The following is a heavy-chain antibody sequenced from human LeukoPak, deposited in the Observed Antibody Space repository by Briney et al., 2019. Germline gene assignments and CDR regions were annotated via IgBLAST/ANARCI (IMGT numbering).Heavy chain of an antibody. Sequence: HGESLKISCKGSGYSSTSYWIGWVRQMPGKGLEWMGIIYPGDSDTRYSPSFQGQVTISADESISTAYLQWSSLKASDTAMYYCARPDYGDTHDAFDIWGQGTMVTVSS. CDR2: IYPGDSDT. V-gene: IGHV5-51*01. CDR1: GYSSTSYW. D-gene: IGHD4-17*01. J-gene: IGHJ3*02. CDR3: ARPDYGDTHDAFDI.